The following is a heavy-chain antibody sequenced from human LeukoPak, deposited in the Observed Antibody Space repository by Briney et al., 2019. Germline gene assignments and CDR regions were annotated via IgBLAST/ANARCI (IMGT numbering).Heavy chain of an antibody. CDR1: VYTFTRYD. D-gene: IGHD2-2*01. Sequence: ASVPVSSKASVYTFTRYDIYWVRQATGQGLEWRGWMNTNIGNAGYAQKFQGRVTITRNTSISTAYMELSSLRPEDTAVYYCARGESRHQLLSLYYCYYMDVWGKGTTVTVSS. CDR3: ARGESRHQLLSLYYCYYMDV. J-gene: IGHJ6*03. V-gene: IGHV1-8*03. CDR2: MNTNIGNA.